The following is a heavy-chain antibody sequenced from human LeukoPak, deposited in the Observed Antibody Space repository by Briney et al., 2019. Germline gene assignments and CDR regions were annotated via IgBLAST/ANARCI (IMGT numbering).Heavy chain of an antibody. CDR2: IKQDGSEK. CDR1: GFTFSSYW. J-gene: IGHJ5*02. V-gene: IGHV3-7*01. D-gene: IGHD3-10*01. CDR3: ARDSNYYGSGSYAT. Sequence: GGSLRLSCAASGFTFSSYWMSWVRQAPGKGLEWVANIKQDGSEKYYVDSVKGRFTISRDNAKNSLYLQMNSLRAEDTAVYYCARDSNYYGSGSYATWGQGTLVTVSS.